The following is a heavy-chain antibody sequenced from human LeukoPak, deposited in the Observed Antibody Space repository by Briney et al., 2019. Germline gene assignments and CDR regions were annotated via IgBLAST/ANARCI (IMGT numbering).Heavy chain of an antibody. CDR2: IIPILGIA. J-gene: IGHJ4*02. Sequence: GASVKVSCKASGGTSSSYAISWVRQAPGQGLEWMGRIIPILGIANYAQKCQGRVTITADKSTSTAYMELSSLRSEDTAVYYCATPQYYYDSSGYSYYFDYWGQGTLVTVSS. D-gene: IGHD3-22*01. CDR3: ATPQYYYDSSGYSYYFDY. CDR1: GGTSSSYA. V-gene: IGHV1-69*04.